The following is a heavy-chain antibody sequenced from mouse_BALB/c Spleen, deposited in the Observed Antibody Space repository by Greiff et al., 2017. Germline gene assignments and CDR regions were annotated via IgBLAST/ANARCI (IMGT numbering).Heavy chain of an antibody. CDR2: IYPGSGNT. D-gene: IGHD4-1*01. V-gene: IGHV1-63*01. CDR3: ASPANWDVAWFAY. J-gene: IGHJ3*01. Sequence: QVQLQQSGAELVRPGTSVKISCKASGYAFTNYWLGWVKQRPGHGLEWIGDIYPGSGNTYYNEKFKGKATLTADKSSSTAYMQLSSLTSEDSAVYFCASPANWDVAWFAYWGQGTLVTVSA. CDR1: GYAFTNYW.